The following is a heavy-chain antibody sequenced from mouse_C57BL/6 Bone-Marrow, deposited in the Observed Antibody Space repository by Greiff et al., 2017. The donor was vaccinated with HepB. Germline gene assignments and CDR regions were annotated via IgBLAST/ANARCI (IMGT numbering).Heavy chain of an antibody. CDR3: ARQNGYPYYYAMDY. D-gene: IGHD2-2*01. CDR1: GFTFSSYG. V-gene: IGHV5-6*01. J-gene: IGHJ4*01. Sequence: EVHLVESGGDLVKPGGSLKLSCAASGFTFSSYGMSWVRQTPDKRLEWVATISSGGSYTYYPDSVKGRFTISRDNAKNTLYLQMSSLKSEDTAMYYCARQNGYPYYYAMDYWGQGTSVTVSS. CDR2: ISSGGSYT.